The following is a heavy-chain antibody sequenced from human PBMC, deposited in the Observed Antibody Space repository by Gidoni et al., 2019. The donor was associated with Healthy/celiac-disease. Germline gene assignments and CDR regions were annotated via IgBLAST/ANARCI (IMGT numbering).Heavy chain of an antibody. CDR2: IYSSGST. CDR3: ARGVGVVAANDY. V-gene: IGHV4-31*03. CDR1: GGSISSGGYY. J-gene: IGHJ4*02. Sequence: QVQLQESGPGLVKPSQTLSLTCTVSGGSISSGGYYWSWIRKHPGKGLEWIGYIYSSGSTYYNPSLKSRVTISVDTSKNQFSLKLSSVTAADTAVYYCARGVGVVAANDYWGQGTLVTVSS. D-gene: IGHD2-15*01.